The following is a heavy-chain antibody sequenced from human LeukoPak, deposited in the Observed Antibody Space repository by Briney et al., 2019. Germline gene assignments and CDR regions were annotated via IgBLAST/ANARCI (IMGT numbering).Heavy chain of an antibody. V-gene: IGHV4-59*08. Sequence: TSSETLSLTCTVSGGSISGYYWSWIRQPPGKGLEWIGYIFSSGSTNYNPSLKSRVTISEDTSVNQFSLKLSSVTAADTAVYYCARHYYDRSDSNSFDYWGQGTLVTVSS. J-gene: IGHJ4*02. D-gene: IGHD3-22*01. CDR1: GGSISGYY. CDR2: IFSSGST. CDR3: ARHYYDRSDSNSFDY.